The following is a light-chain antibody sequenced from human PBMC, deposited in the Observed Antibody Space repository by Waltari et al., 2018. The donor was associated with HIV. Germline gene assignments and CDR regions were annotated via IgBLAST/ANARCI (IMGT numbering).Light chain of an antibody. CDR2: EGT. J-gene: IGLJ3*02. Sequence: QSALTQPASVSGSPGQSISISCTGTSSDVGRCKFVYWYQQHPGKAPKLLIYEGTKRPSGVSNRFSASKSGNTASLTISGLQAEDEADYYCCSCATPNTRVFGGGTKLTVL. CDR3: CSCATPNTRV. CDR1: SSDVGRCKF. V-gene: IGLV2-23*01.